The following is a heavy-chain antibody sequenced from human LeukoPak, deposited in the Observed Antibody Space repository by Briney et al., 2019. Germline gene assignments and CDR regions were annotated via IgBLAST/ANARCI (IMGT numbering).Heavy chain of an antibody. CDR1: GFTFDDYA. D-gene: IGHD3-10*01. CDR3: TKVFAMVRGPTPYYLDY. J-gene: IGHJ4*02. Sequence: GGSLRLSCAASGFTFDDYAMHWVRQAPGKGLEWVSGISWNSGSIGYADSVKGRFTISRDNAKNSLYLQMNSLRAEDTALYYCTKVFAMVRGPTPYYLDYWGQETLVTVP. CDR2: ISWNSGSI. V-gene: IGHV3-9*01.